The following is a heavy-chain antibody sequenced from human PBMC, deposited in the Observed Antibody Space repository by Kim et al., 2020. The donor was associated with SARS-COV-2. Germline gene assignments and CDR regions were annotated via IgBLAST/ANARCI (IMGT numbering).Heavy chain of an antibody. V-gene: IGHV4-34*01. CDR2: INHSGST. CDR3: ARGHSSSSNFDY. Sequence: SETLSLTCAVYGGSFSGYYWSWIRQPPGKGLEWIGEINHSGSTNYNPSLKSRVTISVDTSKNQFSLKLSSVTAADTAVYYCARGHSSSSNFDYWGQGTL. D-gene: IGHD6-6*01. CDR1: GGSFSGYY. J-gene: IGHJ4*02.